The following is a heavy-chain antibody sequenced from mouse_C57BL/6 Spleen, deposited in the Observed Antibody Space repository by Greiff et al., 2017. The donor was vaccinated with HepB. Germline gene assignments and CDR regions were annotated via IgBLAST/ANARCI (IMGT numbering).Heavy chain of an antibody. D-gene: IGHD1-1*01. CDR3: ARGDGSSYVYFDY. CDR2: IRNKANGYTT. J-gene: IGHJ2*01. CDR1: GFTFTDYY. Sequence: EVHLVESGGGLVQPGGSLSLSCAASGFTFTDYYMSWVRQPPGKALEWLGFIRNKANGYTTEYSASVKGRFTISRDNSQSIIYLQMNALREEDSATYDCARGDGSSYVYFDYWGQGTTLTVSS. V-gene: IGHV7-3*01.